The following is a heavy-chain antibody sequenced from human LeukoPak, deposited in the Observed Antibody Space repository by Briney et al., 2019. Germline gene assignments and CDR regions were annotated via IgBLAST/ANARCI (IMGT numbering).Heavy chain of an antibody. CDR2: IYFTGIT. Sequence: SETLSLTCTVSGGSISSYYWSWVRQPAGKGLEWIGHIYFTGITSFNPSLKSRVTTSVDTSMNQFSLKVTSLTAADTAVYYCARVRCSGSTCYGLAHDMWGQGTMVTVS. D-gene: IGHD2-15*01. CDR3: ARVRCSGSTCYGLAHDM. CDR1: GGSISSYY. V-gene: IGHV4-4*07. J-gene: IGHJ3*02.